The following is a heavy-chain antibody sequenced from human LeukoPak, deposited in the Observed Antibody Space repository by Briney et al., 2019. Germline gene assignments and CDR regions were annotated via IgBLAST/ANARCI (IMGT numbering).Heavy chain of an antibody. Sequence: SETLSLTCTVSGGSISSYYWSWIRQPPGKGLEWIGYIYYSGSTNYNTSLKSRVTISVDTSKNHCSRKLSAVTAADPPGFSFARHPLDTSFFDLWGQGTLVSVSS. D-gene: IGHD5-18*01. J-gene: IGHJ4*02. CDR3: ARHPLDTSFFDL. V-gene: IGHV4-59*08. CDR1: GGSISSYY. CDR2: IYYSGST.